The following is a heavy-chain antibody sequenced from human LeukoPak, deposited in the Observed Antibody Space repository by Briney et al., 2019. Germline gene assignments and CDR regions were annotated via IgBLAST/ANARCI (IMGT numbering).Heavy chain of an antibody. J-gene: IGHJ3*02. Sequence: TSESLCLTCTASGFSISSYYRSWVRQPPGKGLEWIAYIYYSGSTNYNPSLKSRVTISVDTSKNQFSLKLSSVTAADTAVYYCARRLRGAFDIWGRGTMVTVSS. V-gene: IGHV4-59*01. CDR2: IYYSGST. CDR3: ARRLRGAFDI. CDR1: GFSISSYY. D-gene: IGHD2-15*01.